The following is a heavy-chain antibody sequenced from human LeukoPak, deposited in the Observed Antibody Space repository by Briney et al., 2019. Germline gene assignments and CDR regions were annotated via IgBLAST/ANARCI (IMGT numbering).Heavy chain of an antibody. D-gene: IGHD3-10*01. CDR2: INPSGGSI. Sequence: GASVKVSCKASGYIFTSYYMYWVRQAPGQGLEWMGIINPSGGSIRYAQKFQGRVTMTRDTSTSTVYMELSRLRSDDTAVYYCARVGYYGSGSYWHVSHFDYWGQGTLVTVSS. V-gene: IGHV1-46*01. CDR1: GYIFTSYY. CDR3: ARVGYYGSGSYWHVSHFDY. J-gene: IGHJ4*02.